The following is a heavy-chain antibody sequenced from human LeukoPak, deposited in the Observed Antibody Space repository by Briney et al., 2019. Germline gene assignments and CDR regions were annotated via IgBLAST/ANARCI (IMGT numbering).Heavy chain of an antibody. Sequence: GGSLRLSCAASGFTFSSYAMSWSRQAPGKGLEWVASINSDGSEGYYADVVKGRFTISRDNAKNSLYLQINSLRAEDTAVYYCARSSYSSSSSVWGQGTMVTVSS. CDR3: ARSSYSSSSSV. V-gene: IGHV3-7*03. CDR1: GFTFSSYA. J-gene: IGHJ3*01. CDR2: INSDGSEG. D-gene: IGHD6-6*01.